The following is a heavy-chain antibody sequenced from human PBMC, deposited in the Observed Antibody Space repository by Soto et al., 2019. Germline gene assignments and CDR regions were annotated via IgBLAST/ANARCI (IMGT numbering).Heavy chain of an antibody. D-gene: IGHD6-13*01. J-gene: IGHJ4*02. V-gene: IGHV4-39*01. CDR2: IYYSGST. CDR1: GGSISSSSYY. Sequence: SETLSLTCTVSGGSISSSSYYWGWIRQPPGKGLEWIGSIYYSGSTYYNPSLKSRVTISLDTSKNQFSLKLTSVTAADTAVYYCARRTAASGSNYYFDYWGQGTLVTVSS. CDR3: ARRTAASGSNYYFDY.